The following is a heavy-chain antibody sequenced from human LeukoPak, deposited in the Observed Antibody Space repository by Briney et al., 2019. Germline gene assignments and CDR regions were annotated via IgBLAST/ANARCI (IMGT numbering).Heavy chain of an antibody. CDR3: ARGAGRWAI. J-gene: IGHJ3*02. CDR2: IYSSGST. D-gene: IGHD4-23*01. CDR1: GGPINSDY. Sequence: SETLSLTCTVSGGPINSDYWNWLRQPPGQGLEWIGYIYSSGSTNYNPSLKSRVSISLDTCKNQLSLKLGSVAAAGTAVYYCARGAGRWAIWGQGTMLSVS. V-gene: IGHV4-59*01.